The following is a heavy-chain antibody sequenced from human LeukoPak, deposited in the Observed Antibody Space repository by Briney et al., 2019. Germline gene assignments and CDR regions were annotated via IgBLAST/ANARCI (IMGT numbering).Heavy chain of an antibody. Sequence: GGSLRLSCAASGFTFSSYGMHWVRQAPGKGLEWVAVICYDGSNKYYADSVKGRFTISRDNSKNTLYLQMNSLRAEDTAVYYCARGGAAAGPGNYYGMDVWGQGTTVTVSS. D-gene: IGHD6-13*01. J-gene: IGHJ6*02. CDR3: ARGGAAAGPGNYYGMDV. CDR2: ICYDGSNK. CDR1: GFTFSSYG. V-gene: IGHV3-33*01.